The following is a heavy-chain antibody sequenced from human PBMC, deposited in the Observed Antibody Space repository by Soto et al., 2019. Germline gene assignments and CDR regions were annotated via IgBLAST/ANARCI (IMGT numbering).Heavy chain of an antibody. J-gene: IGHJ6*02. CDR1: GGSFSGNY. D-gene: IGHD3-16*02. Sequence: QVQLQQWGAGLLKPSETLSLTCAVYGGSFSGNYWSWIRQPPGKGLEWMGEINHSGNTNYNPSLKSRVTLSVDTSNNQFSLKLTSVTAADTVLYYCARTPYDYVWGSYRDVYYYAIDVWGQGTTVTVSS. CDR2: INHSGNT. V-gene: IGHV4-34*01. CDR3: ARTPYDYVWGSYRDVYYYAIDV.